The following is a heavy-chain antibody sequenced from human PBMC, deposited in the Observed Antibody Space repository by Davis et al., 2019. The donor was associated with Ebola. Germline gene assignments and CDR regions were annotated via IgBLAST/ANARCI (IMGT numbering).Heavy chain of an antibody. CDR3: ATGDYYDGEGYNR. CDR1: GFTFRTSW. J-gene: IGHJ5*02. Sequence: GESLKISCADSGFTFRTSWMSWVRQAPGKGLEWVAVIWFDGSKKDYADSVKGRFTISRDDSKKEVYLEMSSLRAEDTAVYYCATGDYYDGEGYNRWGQGTLVTVSS. D-gene: IGHD3-16*01. CDR2: IWFDGSKK. V-gene: IGHV3-33*08.